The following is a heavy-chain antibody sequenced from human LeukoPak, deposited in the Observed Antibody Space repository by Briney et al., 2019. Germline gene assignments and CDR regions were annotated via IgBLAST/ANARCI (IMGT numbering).Heavy chain of an antibody. CDR1: GGSFSGYY. V-gene: IGHV4-34*01. D-gene: IGHD3-10*01. CDR2: INHSGST. J-gene: IGHJ4*02. Sequence: SETLSLTCAVYGGSFSGYYWSWIRQPPGKGLEWIGEINHSGSTNYNPSLKSRVTISVYTSKNQFSLKLSSVTAADTAVYYCATQGYGSGTYLDYWGQGTLVTVSS. CDR3: ATQGYGSGTYLDY.